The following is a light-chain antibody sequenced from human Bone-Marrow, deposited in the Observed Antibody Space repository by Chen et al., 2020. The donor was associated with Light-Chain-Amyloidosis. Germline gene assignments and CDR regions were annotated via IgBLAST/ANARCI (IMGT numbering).Light chain of an antibody. CDR1: TIASKS. Sequence: SYVLTQAPSVSVAPGQTARITCGGQTIASKSVHWYQQRPGQAPVLVLYDDSDRPSGIPERFSGSKSGTSASLAISGLQSEDEADYYCAAWDDSLNGWVFGGGTKLTVL. CDR3: AAWDDSLNGWV. V-gene: IGLV3-21*02. CDR2: DDS. J-gene: IGLJ3*02.